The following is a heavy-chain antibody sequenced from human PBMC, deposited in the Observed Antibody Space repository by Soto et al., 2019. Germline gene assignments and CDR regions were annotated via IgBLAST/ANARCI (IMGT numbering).Heavy chain of an antibody. V-gene: IGHV1-3*04. D-gene: IGHD1-7*01. J-gene: IGHJ6*02. Sequence: AAVKVSCKASVCTLTSYAIHWVRQAAGQRLEWMGWINTGNGNTKYSQKFRAGVTITIDTSATTAYIDLSSPRSEDTAVYFCARDRVNWTYRRYGTDGWGQGTTVTV. CDR1: VCTLTSYA. CDR3: ARDRVNWTYRRYGTDG. CDR2: INTGNGNT.